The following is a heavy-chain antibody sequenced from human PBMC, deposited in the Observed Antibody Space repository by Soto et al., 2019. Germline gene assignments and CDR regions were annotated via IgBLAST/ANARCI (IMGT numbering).Heavy chain of an antibody. CDR3: ARGAGLYYYGSGSFDY. V-gene: IGHV4-30-2*01. CDR1: GGSISSGGYS. Sequence: SETLSLTCAASGGSISSGGYSWSWIRQPPGKGLEWIGYIYHSGSTYYNPSLKSRVTISVDRSKNQFSLKLSSVTAADTAVYYCARGAGLYYYGSGSFDYWGQGTLVTVSS. CDR2: IYHSGST. J-gene: IGHJ4*02. D-gene: IGHD3-10*01.